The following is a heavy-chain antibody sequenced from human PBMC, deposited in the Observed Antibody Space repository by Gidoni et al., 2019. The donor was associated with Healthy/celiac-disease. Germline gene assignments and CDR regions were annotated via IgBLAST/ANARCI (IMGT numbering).Heavy chain of an antibody. V-gene: IGHV3-33*01. CDR1: GFTFSSYG. Sequence: QVQLVESGGGVVQPGRPLRPPCAASGFTFSSYGMHWVRQAPGKGLECVAVIWYDGSNKYYADPVKGRFTISRDNSKNTLYLQMNSLRAEDTAVYYCARDKGWLRFGYYMDVWGKGTTVTVSS. CDR2: IWYDGSNK. CDR3: ARDKGWLRFGYYMDV. D-gene: IGHD5-12*01. J-gene: IGHJ6*03.